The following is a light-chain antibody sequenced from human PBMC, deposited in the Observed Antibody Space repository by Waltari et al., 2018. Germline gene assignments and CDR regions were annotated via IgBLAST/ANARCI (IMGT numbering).Light chain of an antibody. V-gene: IGKV1-9*01. J-gene: IGKJ5*01. Sequence: DVQMTQSPSTLSASVGDRVTITCRASESISNWLAWYQQKPGKAPKLLIYDISTLQSGVPSRFSGSGSGTEFTLTISSLQPEDSATYYCQQLNEYPITFGQGTRVETK. CDR3: QQLNEYPIT. CDR2: DIS. CDR1: ESISNW.